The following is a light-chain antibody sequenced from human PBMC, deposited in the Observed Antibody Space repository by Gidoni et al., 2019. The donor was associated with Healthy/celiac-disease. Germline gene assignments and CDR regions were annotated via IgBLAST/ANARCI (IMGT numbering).Light chain of an antibody. CDR3: QQYKNWPPRT. Sequence: EIVLTPSPATLSVSPGERATLTCRASQSVSSNFAWYQQKPGQAPRLLIYGASTRATGSPARFSGSGSGTEFTLTISSLQSEDFAVYYCQQYKNWPPRTFGGGTKVEIK. V-gene: IGKV3-15*01. CDR1: QSVSSN. J-gene: IGKJ4*02. CDR2: GAS.